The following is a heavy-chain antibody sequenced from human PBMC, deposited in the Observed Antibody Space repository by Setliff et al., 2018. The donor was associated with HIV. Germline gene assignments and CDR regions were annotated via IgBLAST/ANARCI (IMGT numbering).Heavy chain of an antibody. D-gene: IGHD1-26*01. J-gene: IGHJ6*03. Sequence: SVKVSCKASGGTFSSYAISWVRQAPGQGLEWMGGIIPIFGTANYAQKFQGRVTITADESTSTAYMELSSLRSEDTAVYYCALRPSGSHSGYYYYYMDVWGKGTTVTVSS. V-gene: IGHV1-69*13. CDR3: ALRPSGSHSGYYYYYMDV. CDR1: GGTFSSYA. CDR2: IIPIFGTA.